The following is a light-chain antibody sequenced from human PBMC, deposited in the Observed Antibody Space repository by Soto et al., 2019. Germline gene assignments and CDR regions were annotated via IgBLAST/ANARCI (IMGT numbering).Light chain of an antibody. V-gene: IGKV1-33*01. J-gene: IGKJ4*01. CDR3: HQYDNLPLT. CDR2: DAS. CDR1: PDMSNY. Sequence: DIPMTQSSSSLSASVGDRVTITCQASPDMSNYFKWYQQKPGKAPKLLIYDASNLETGGQSRCSGRGSGPDFTFPSSRLQREDIATYYCHQYDNLPLTFGVRTKGEIK.